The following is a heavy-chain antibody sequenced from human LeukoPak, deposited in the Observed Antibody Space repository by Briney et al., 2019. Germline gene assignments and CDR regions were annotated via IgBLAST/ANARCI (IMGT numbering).Heavy chain of an antibody. Sequence: GGSLRLSCAASGFTFSNYAMSWVRQAPGKGLEWVSVISDSGDSTYYAGSVEGRFTLSRDNSRDTLFLQMNSLRAEDTAVYYCALRGYGDFSPFDYWGQGTLVTASS. CDR1: GFTFSNYA. CDR3: ALRGYGDFSPFDY. D-gene: IGHD4-17*01. CDR2: ISDSGDST. J-gene: IGHJ4*02. V-gene: IGHV3-23*01.